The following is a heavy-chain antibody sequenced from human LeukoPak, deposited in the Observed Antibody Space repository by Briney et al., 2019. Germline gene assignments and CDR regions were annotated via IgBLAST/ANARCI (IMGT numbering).Heavy chain of an antibody. CDR2: IKSKTDGGTT. Sequence: GGSLRLSCAASGFTFSNAWMNWVRQAPGKGLEWVGRIKSKTDGGTTDYAASVKGRFTISRDDSKNTLYLQMNSLKTEDTAVYYCTTDLGYSSSDFDYWGQGTLVTVSS. CDR3: TTDLGYSSSDFDY. CDR1: GFTFSNAW. D-gene: IGHD6-13*01. J-gene: IGHJ4*02. V-gene: IGHV3-15*07.